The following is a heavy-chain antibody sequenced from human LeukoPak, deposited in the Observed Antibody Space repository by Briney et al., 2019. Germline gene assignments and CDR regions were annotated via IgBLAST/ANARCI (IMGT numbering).Heavy chain of an antibody. V-gene: IGHV3-7*03. Sequence: PGGSLRLSCAASGFTFSLYWMSWVRQAPGKGLEWVANINQDGSEKYYVDSVKGRFTISRDNAKNSLYLQMNSLRAEDTAVYYCAKDDSREVPAAIGSDYWGQGTLVTVSS. D-gene: IGHD2-2*02. CDR1: GFTFSLYW. J-gene: IGHJ4*02. CDR3: AKDDSREVPAAIGSDY. CDR2: INQDGSEK.